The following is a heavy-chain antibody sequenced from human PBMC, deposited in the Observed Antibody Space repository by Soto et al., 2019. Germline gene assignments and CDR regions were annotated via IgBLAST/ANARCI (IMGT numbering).Heavy chain of an antibody. CDR3: ARGARFLEWLSFDH. Sequence: QVQLEQSGAEVKTLGSSVKVSCKASGDTFNRYAISWVRQAPGQGLEWMGGIIPIFGTANYAPQFQDRVTILADESTSTAYMELTSLKSEDTAVYFCARGARFLEWLSFDHWGQGTLVTVSS. D-gene: IGHD3-3*01. CDR1: GDTFNRYA. J-gene: IGHJ4*02. CDR2: IIPIFGTA. V-gene: IGHV1-69*12.